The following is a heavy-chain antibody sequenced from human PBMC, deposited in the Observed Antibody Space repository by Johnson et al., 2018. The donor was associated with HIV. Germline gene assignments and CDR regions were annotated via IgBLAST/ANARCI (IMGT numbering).Heavy chain of an antibody. CDR2: ISYVGSNK. V-gene: IGHV3-30*18. Sequence: QVQPLESRGGVVQPGRSLRLSCAASGFTFSSSGMHWVRQAPAKGLACVSVISYVGSNKYYADSVKGRFTISRDNSKNTLYLQMNSLRAEDTAVYYCANLAGSDAFDSWGQGTMVTVSS. CDR3: ANLAGSDAFDS. D-gene: IGHD3-10*01. CDR1: GFTFSSSG. J-gene: IGHJ3*02.